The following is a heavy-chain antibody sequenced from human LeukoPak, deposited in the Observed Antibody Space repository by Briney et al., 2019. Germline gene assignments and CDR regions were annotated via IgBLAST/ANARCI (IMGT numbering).Heavy chain of an antibody. V-gene: IGHV4-39*01. CDR1: GGSISSSSYY. CDR2: IYYSGST. J-gene: IGHJ4*02. D-gene: IGHD3-10*01. CDR3: ARLHTMVRGVIEGIDY. Sequence: SETLSLTCTVSGGSISSSSYYWGWIRQPPGKGLEWIGSIYYSGSTYYNPSLKSRVTISVDTSKNQFSLKLSSVTAADTAVYYCARLHTMVRGVIEGIDYWGQGTLVTVSS.